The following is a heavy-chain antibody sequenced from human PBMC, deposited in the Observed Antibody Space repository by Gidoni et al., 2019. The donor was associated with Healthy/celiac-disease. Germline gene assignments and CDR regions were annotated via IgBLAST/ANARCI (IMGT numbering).Heavy chain of an antibody. Sequence: QVPLQESGPGLVKPSHTLSLTCTVSGGSISRGDYYWSWIRQPPGKGLEWIGYIYYSGSTYYNPSLKSRVTISVDTSKNQFSLKLSSVTAADTAVYYCARVTAYSSSWYGDYWGQGTLVTVSS. CDR3: ARVTAYSSSWYGDY. CDR1: GGSISRGDYY. J-gene: IGHJ4*02. D-gene: IGHD6-13*01. V-gene: IGHV4-30-4*01. CDR2: IYYSGST.